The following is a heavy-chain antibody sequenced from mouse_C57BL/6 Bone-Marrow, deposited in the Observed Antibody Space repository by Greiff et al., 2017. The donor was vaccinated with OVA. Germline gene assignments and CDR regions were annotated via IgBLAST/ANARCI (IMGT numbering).Heavy chain of an antibody. J-gene: IGHJ3*01. CDR1: GFTIKDDY. Sequence: VQLQQSGAELVRPGASVKLSCTASGFTIKDDYMHWVKQRPEQGLEWIGWIDPENGDTEYASKFQGKATITADTSSNTAYLQLSSLTSEDTAVYYCATSCGTEAYWGRGTLVTVSA. CDR2: IDPENGDT. D-gene: IGHD4-1*01. V-gene: IGHV14-4*01. CDR3: ATSCGTEAY.